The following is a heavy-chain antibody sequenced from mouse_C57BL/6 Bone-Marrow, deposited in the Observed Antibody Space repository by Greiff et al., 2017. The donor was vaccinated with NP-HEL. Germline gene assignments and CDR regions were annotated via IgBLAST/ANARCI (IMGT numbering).Heavy chain of an antibody. J-gene: IGHJ4*01. CDR3: ARSIYYDYADDPFYAMDY. CDR1: GFTFTDYY. CDR2: IRNKANGYPT. D-gene: IGHD2-4*01. V-gene: IGHV7-3*01. Sequence: EVKLVESGGGLVQPGGSLSLSCAASGFTFTDYYMSWVRQPPGQALEWLGFIRNKANGYPTEYSASVQGRFTISRDNSQSILYLQMNALRAEDSATYYCARSIYYDYADDPFYAMDYWGQGTSVTVSS.